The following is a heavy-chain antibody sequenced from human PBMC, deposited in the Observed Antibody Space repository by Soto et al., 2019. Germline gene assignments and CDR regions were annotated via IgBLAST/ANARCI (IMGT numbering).Heavy chain of an antibody. V-gene: IGHV1-69*02. Sequence: QVQLVQSGAEVKKPGSSVKVSCKASGGTFSSYTISWVRQAPGQGLEWMGRIIPILGIANYAQKFQGRVTITADKSTSTAYMELSSLRSEDTAVYYCASPNPDNCGGDCYRYWGQGTLVTVSS. D-gene: IGHD2-21*02. CDR3: ASPNPDNCGGDCYRY. J-gene: IGHJ4*02. CDR1: GGTFSSYT. CDR2: IIPILGIA.